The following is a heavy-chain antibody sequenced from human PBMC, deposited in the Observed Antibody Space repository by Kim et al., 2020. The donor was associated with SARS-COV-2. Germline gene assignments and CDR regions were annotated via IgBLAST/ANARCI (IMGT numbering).Heavy chain of an antibody. CDR2: IYHSGST. J-gene: IGHJ5*02. CDR3: AREKFYGDYDRGWFDP. V-gene: IGHV4-30-2*01. D-gene: IGHD4-17*01. CDR1: GGSISSGGYS. Sequence: SETLSLTCAVSGGSISSGGYSWSWIRQPPGKGLEWIGYIYHSGSTYYNPSLKSRVTISVDRSKNQFSLKLSSVTAADTAVYYCAREKFYGDYDRGWFDPWGQGTLVTVSS.